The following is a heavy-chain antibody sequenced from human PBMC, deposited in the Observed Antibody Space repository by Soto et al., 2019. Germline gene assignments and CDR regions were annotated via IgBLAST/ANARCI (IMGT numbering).Heavy chain of an antibody. Sequence: SETLSLTCVVSGGSFSGYFWTWIRQSPGRGLEWIGSIYYSGSTYYNPSLKSRVTISVDTSKNQFSLKLSSVTAADTAVYYCARHRSSSWYDYYYYYGMDVWGQGTTVTVSS. CDR1: GGSFSGYF. D-gene: IGHD6-13*01. J-gene: IGHJ6*02. CDR3: ARHRSSSWYDYYYYYGMDV. CDR2: IYYSGST. V-gene: IGHV4-59*05.